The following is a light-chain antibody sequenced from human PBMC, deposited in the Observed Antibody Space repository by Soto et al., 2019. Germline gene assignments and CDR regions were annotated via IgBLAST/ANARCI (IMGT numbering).Light chain of an antibody. Sequence: EIVLTQSPGTLSLSPGERATLSCRASQSVSSNYLAWYQQKPGQAPRLLIYGASSRATGIPDRFSGSGSGTDFTLTISRLEPGDFAVYYCQQYGSSPMTFGQGTRLEIK. CDR2: GAS. V-gene: IGKV3-20*01. CDR1: QSVSSNY. CDR3: QQYGSSPMT. J-gene: IGKJ5*01.